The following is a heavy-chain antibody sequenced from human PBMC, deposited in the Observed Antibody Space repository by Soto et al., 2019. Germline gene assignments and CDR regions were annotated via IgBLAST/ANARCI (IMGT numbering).Heavy chain of an antibody. CDR3: AISHDYSNYVLDY. CDR1: GGSISSRTYY. CDR2: YSYTGST. Sequence: SETLSLTCTVSGGSISSRTYYWGWIRQPPGKGLEWIGSYSYTGSTYYSPTLKSRVTISVDTSKNQFSLKLSSVTAADTAVYYCAISHDYSNYVLDYWGQGTLVTVSS. V-gene: IGHV4-39*07. J-gene: IGHJ4*02. D-gene: IGHD4-4*01.